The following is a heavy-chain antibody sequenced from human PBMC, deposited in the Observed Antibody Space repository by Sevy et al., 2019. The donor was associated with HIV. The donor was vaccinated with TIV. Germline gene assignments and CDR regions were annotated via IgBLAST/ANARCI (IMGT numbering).Heavy chain of an antibody. CDR3: AREYYGSGSHRVDY. D-gene: IGHD3-10*01. V-gene: IGHV3-30-3*01. CDR2: ISYDGSNK. CDR1: GFTFSSYA. Sequence: GGSLRLSCAASGFTFSSYAMHWVRQAPGKGLEWVAVISYDGSNKYYADSVKGRFTISRDNSKNTLYLQMNSLRAEDTAVYYCAREYYGSGSHRVDYWGQGTLVTVSS. J-gene: IGHJ4*02.